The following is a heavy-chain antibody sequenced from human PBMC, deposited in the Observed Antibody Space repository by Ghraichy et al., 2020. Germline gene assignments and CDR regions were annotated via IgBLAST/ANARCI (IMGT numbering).Heavy chain of an antibody. D-gene: IGHD3-3*01. CDR2: IRWNSGSI. CDR1: GFTFDDYA. Sequence: GGSLRLSCAASGFTFDDYAMHWVRQAPGKGLEWVSGIRWNSGSIGYADSVKGRFTISRDNAKNSLYLQMNSLRAEDTAVYYCAKAPKGGYYEVGYWGQGTVVTVPS. CDR3: AKAPKGGYYEVGY. V-gene: IGHV3-9*01. J-gene: IGHJ4*02.